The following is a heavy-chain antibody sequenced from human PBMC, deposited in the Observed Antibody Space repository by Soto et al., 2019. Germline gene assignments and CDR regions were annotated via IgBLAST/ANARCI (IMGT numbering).Heavy chain of an antibody. D-gene: IGHD3-10*01. J-gene: IGHJ6*02. Sequence: QLVQSGAEVKKPGSSVKVSCKASGGDFLSYTISWVRQATGQGPEWMGTIIPILDVAKNAQKFQGRVAITADKATSTVYMELRSLRSDDTAVYYCAQMWFGELWHGMDVWGQGTTITVSS. CDR1: GGDFLSYT. CDR2: IIPILDVA. V-gene: IGHV1-69*02. CDR3: AQMWFGELWHGMDV.